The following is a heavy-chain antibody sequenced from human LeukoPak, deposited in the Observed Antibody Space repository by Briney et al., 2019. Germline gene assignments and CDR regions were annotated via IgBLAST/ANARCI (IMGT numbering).Heavy chain of an antibody. CDR1: GYTLTGYY. Sequence: ASVKVSCKASGYTLTGYYMHWVRQAPGQGLEWMGWINPHRGGTNYAQKFQGRVTMTRDTSISTAYMELSRLTSDDTAVYYCARAVGSTNSLYDYWGQGTLVTVSS. CDR2: INPHRGGT. V-gene: IGHV1-2*02. CDR3: ARAVGSTNSLYDY. J-gene: IGHJ4*02. D-gene: IGHD2-15*01.